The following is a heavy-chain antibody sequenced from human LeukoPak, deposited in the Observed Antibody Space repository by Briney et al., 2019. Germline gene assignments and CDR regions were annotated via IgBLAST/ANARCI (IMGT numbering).Heavy chain of an antibody. CDR1: GGSISSYY. D-gene: IGHD2-2*01. J-gene: IGHJ3*02. Sequence: SETLSLTCTVSGGSISSYYWSWIRQPAGKGLEWIGRIYTSGSTNYNPSLKSRVTMSVDTSKNQFSLKLSSVTAADTAVYYCARDHCSSTSCYYAFDIWGQGTMVTVSS. V-gene: IGHV4-4*07. CDR2: IYTSGST. CDR3: ARDHCSSTSCYYAFDI.